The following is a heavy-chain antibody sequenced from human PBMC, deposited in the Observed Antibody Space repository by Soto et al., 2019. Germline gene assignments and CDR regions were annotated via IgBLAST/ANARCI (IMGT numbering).Heavy chain of an antibody. Sequence: SETLSLTCTVSGGSISSYYWIWIRQPPGKGLEWIGYIYYSGSTNYNPSLKSRVTISVDTSKNQFSLKLSSVTAADTAVYYCARDRYDSSGYYYEDYYYGMDVWGQGTTVTVSS. CDR3: ARDRYDSSGYYYEDYYYGMDV. J-gene: IGHJ6*02. CDR2: IYYSGST. CDR1: GGSISSYY. V-gene: IGHV4-59*01. D-gene: IGHD3-22*01.